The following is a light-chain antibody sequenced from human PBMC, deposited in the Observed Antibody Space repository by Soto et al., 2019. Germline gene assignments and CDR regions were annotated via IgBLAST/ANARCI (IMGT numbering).Light chain of an antibody. CDR3: QVWDSSSDHNYV. Sequence: SYELTQPASVSGAPGQTARITCGGNNIGSKSVHWYQQKPGQAPVLVVYDDSDRPSGIPGRFSGSNSGNTATLTISRVEAGDEADYYCQVWDSSSDHNYVSGTGTKVTVL. CDR2: DDS. V-gene: IGLV3-21*02. CDR1: NIGSKS. J-gene: IGLJ1*01.